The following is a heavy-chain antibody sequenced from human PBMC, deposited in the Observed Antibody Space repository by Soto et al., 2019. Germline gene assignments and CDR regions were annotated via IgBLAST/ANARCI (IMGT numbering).Heavy chain of an antibody. CDR1: GGSISSYY. CDR3: ARAYCGGDCYLGSYYYYGMDV. Sequence: GGSISSYYWSWIRQPPGKGLEWIGYIYYSGSTNYNPSLKSRVTISVDTSKNQFSLKLSSVTAADTAVYYCARAYCGGDCYLGSYYYYGMDVWGQGTTVTVSS. J-gene: IGHJ6*02. D-gene: IGHD2-21*02. V-gene: IGHV4-59*01. CDR2: IYYSGST.